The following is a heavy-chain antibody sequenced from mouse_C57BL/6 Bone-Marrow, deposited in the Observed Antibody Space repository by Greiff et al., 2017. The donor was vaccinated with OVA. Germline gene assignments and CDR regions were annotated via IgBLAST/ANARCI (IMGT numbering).Heavy chain of an antibody. CDR3: ARVSYYYGSNWDY. CDR1: GYTFTSYW. Sequence: QVQLQQPGAELVRPGSSVKLSCKASGYTFTSYWMDWVKQRPGQGLEWIGNIYPSDSETHYNQKFKDKATLTVDKSSSTAYLQLSSLTSEDSAVYYWARVSYYYGSNWDYWGQGTTLTVSA. D-gene: IGHD1-1*01. CDR2: IYPSDSET. V-gene: IGHV1-61*01. J-gene: IGHJ2*01.